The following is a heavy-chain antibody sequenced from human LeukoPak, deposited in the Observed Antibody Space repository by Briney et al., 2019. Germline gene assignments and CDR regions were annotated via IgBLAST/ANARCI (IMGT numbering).Heavy chain of an antibody. CDR2: ISAYNGNT. V-gene: IGHV1-18*01. Sequence: ASVKVSCKASVYTFTSYGISWVRQAPGQGLEWMGWISAYNGNTNYAQKLQGRVTMTTDTSTSTAYMELRSLRSHDTAVYYCARLFGRSGSYYTPFDYWGQGTLVTVSS. J-gene: IGHJ4*02. CDR3: ARLFGRSGSYYTPFDY. CDR1: VYTFTSYG. D-gene: IGHD3-10*01.